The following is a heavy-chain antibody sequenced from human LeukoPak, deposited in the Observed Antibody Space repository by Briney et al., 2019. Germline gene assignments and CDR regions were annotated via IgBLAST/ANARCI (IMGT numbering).Heavy chain of an antibody. V-gene: IGHV3-23*01. D-gene: IGHD2-2*02. CDR2: ISGSDGST. CDR1: GFTFSSYA. Sequence: GGSLRLSCAASGFTFSSYAMSWVRQAPGKGLEWVSAISGSDGSTYYADSVKGRFTISRDNSKNTLYLQMNSLRAEDTAVYYCAKGVRAFYCSSTSCYIDDYWGQGTLVTVSS. CDR3: AKGVRAFYCSSTSCYIDDY. J-gene: IGHJ4*02.